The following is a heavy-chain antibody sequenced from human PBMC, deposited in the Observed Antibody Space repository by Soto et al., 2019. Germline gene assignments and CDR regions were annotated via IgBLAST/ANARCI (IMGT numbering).Heavy chain of an antibody. CDR2: MYYSGST. J-gene: IGHJ6*03. D-gene: IGHD3-16*01. Sequence: QVQLQESGPGLVKPSETLSLSCSVSGGSISGHYWSWVRQTPGKGLEWIGYMYYSGSTNYNPSLKSRVTISVDTSKNHFSLRLTSVTGADTAVYYCARGPYYDLIWNYYYMDVWGKGTTVTVSS. V-gene: IGHV4-59*08. CDR1: GGSISGHY. CDR3: ARGPYYDLIWNYYYMDV.